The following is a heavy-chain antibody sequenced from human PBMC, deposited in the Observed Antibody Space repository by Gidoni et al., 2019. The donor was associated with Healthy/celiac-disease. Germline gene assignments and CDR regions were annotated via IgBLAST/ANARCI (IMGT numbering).Heavy chain of an antibody. D-gene: IGHD3-16*01. Sequence: QVQLLASGGGVVQPGRSLRPPCQASGCTFSSYAMHWVRQAPGKGLEWVAAISYDGSNKYYADSVKGRFTISRDNSKNTLYLQMNSLRAEDTAVYYCARDHGIMITPVYWGQGTLVTVSS. CDR3: ARDHGIMITPVY. CDR1: GCTFSSYA. V-gene: IGHV3-30-3*01. CDR2: ISYDGSNK. J-gene: IGHJ4*02.